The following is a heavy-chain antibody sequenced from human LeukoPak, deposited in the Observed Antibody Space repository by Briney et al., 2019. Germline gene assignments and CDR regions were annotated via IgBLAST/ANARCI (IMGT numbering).Heavy chain of an antibody. CDR1: GFTFTSYA. D-gene: IGHD1-26*01. CDR2: ISSSGSTI. J-gene: IGHJ4*02. CDR3: ARASGSYFLFDY. Sequence: GGSLRLSCAASGFTFTSYAMSWVRQAPGKGLEWVSAISSSGSTIYYADSVKGRFTISRDNAKNSLYLQMNSLRAEDTAVYYCARASGSYFLFDYWGQGTLVTVSS. V-gene: IGHV3-48*04.